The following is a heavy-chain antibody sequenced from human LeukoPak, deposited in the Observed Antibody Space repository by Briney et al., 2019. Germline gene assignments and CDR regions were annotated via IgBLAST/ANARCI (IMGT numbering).Heavy chain of an antibody. V-gene: IGHV1-18*01. Sequence: ASVKVSCKASGYTFTSYGISWVRQAPGQGLEWMGWISAYNGNTNYAQKFQGRVTMTEDTSTDTAYMELSSLRSEDTAVYYCATGPAWDAEYFQHWGQGTLVTVSS. J-gene: IGHJ1*01. CDR1: GYTFTSYG. CDR3: ATGPAWDAEYFQH. D-gene: IGHD1-26*01. CDR2: ISAYNGNT.